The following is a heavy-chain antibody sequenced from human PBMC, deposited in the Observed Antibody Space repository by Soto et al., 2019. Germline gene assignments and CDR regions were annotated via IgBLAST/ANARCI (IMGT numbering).Heavy chain of an antibody. CDR2: ISSSSSYT. CDR3: ARDRLPYYGSGSYYDY. J-gene: IGHJ4*02. CDR1: GFTFSDYY. Sequence: GGSLRLSCAASGFTFSDYYMSWIRQAPGKGLEWVSYISSSSSYTNYADSVKGRFTISRDNAKNSLYLQMNSLRAEDTAVYYCARDRLPYYGSGSYYDYWGQGTLVTVSS. V-gene: IGHV3-11*06. D-gene: IGHD3-10*01.